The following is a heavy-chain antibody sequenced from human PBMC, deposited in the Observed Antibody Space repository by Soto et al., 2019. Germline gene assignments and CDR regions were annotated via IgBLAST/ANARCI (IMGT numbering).Heavy chain of an antibody. Sequence: SETLSLTCTFSGGSISSYYWSWIRQPPGKGLEWIGYIYYSGSTNYNPSLKSRVTISVDTSKNQFSLKLSSVTAADTAVYYCARGGDSSGWNWFDPWGQGTLVT. D-gene: IGHD6-25*01. CDR1: GGSISSYY. V-gene: IGHV4-59*01. CDR2: IYYSGST. CDR3: ARGGDSSGWNWFDP. J-gene: IGHJ5*02.